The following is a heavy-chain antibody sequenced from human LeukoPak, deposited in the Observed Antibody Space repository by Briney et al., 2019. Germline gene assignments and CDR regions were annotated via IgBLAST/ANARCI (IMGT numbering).Heavy chain of an antibody. CDR2: INMYTANP. J-gene: IGHJ4*02. CDR3: ARHDNDDDFDY. D-gene: IGHD3-16*01. Sequence: GASVKFSCKASGYTFTRYAINWLRQAPGQGLEWMGWINMYTANPAYAQGFTERFVFSLDTSVTTAYLQISNLKTEDTAVYYCARHDNDDDFDYWGQGTLVTVSS. V-gene: IGHV7-4-1*02. CDR1: GYTFTRYA.